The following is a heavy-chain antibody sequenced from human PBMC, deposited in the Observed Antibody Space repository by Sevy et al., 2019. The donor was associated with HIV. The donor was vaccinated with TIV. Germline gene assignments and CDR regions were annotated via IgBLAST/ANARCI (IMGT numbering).Heavy chain of an antibody. J-gene: IGHJ4*02. V-gene: IGHV3-64D*06. CDR2: ISSNGGST. Sequence: GGSLRLSCSASGFTFSSYAMHWVRQAPGKGLEYVSAISSNGGSTYYADSVKGRFTISRDNSKNTLYLQMSSLRAEDTDVYYCVVSRITMIVVVIVFDYWGQGTLVTVSS. D-gene: IGHD3-22*01. CDR3: VVSRITMIVVVIVFDY. CDR1: GFTFSSYA.